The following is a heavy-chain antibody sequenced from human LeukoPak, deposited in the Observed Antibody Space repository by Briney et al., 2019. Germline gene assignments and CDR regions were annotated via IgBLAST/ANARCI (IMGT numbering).Heavy chain of an antibody. Sequence: SETLSLTCTVSGGSISSHYWSWIRQPPGKGLEWIGYMYYIGSTNYNPSLKSRVTMSVDTSKNQLSLRLSSVTAADTAIYYCARDLGTGSYYPFDNWGQGTLVTVFS. CDR1: GGSISSHY. D-gene: IGHD1-26*01. CDR3: ARDLGTGSYYPFDN. CDR2: MYYIGST. J-gene: IGHJ4*02. V-gene: IGHV4-59*11.